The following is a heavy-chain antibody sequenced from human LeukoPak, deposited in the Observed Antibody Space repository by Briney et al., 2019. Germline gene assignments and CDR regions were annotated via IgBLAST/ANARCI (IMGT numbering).Heavy chain of an antibody. CDR2: IKSKGDGGTT. Sequence: GGSLRLSCAASGFTFSNAWMPWVRPAPGKALAWVGRIKSKGDGGTTNYGAPVKGRFSISRDDSKNTVSQQMNSLKIEDTAVYYCTTAGSDRGITRHIWGQGTVITVSS. V-gene: IGHV3-15*01. J-gene: IGHJ4*02. CDR1: GFTFSNAW. CDR3: TTAGSDRGITRHI. D-gene: IGHD1-14*01.